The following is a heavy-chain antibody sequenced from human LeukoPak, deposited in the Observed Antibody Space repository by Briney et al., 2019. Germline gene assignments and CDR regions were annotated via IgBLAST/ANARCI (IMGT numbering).Heavy chain of an antibody. CDR2: ISAYNGNT. CDR1: GYTFTSYG. D-gene: IGHD6-6*01. Sequence: ASVKVSCKASGYTFTSYGISWVRQAPGQGLEWTGWISAYNGNTNYAQKLQGRVTMTTDTSTSTAYMELRSLRSDDTAVYYCARDLIAARPGWFDPWGQGTLVTVSS. CDR3: ARDLIAARPGWFDP. V-gene: IGHV1-18*01. J-gene: IGHJ5*02.